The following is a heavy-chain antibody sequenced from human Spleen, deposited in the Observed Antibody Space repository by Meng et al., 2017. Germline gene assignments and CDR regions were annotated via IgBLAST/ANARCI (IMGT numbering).Heavy chain of an antibody. V-gene: IGHV4-4*02. CDR3: ARGLPGEFFTVTTQTLDY. CDR2: IYHSGST. J-gene: IGHJ4*02. D-gene: IGHD4-17*01. Sequence: PGPLHPSVPLSLSCAVSGGSISSSNWWSWVRQPPGKGLEWIGEIYHSGSTNYNPSLKSRVTISVDKSKNQFSLKLSSVTAADTAVYYCARGLPGEFFTVTTQTLDYWGQGTLVTVSS. CDR1: GGSISSSNW.